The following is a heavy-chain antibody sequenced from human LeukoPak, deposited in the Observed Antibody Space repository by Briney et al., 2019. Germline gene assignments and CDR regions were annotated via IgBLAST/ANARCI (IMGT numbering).Heavy chain of an antibody. Sequence: KSSETLSLTCTVSGGSISSYYWSCIRQPPGKGLEWIGYIYYSGSTNYNPSLKSRVTISVDTSKNQFSLKLSSVTAADTAVYYCASSDTVTDANWFDPWGQGTLVTVSS. V-gene: IGHV4-59*01. D-gene: IGHD4-11*01. CDR3: ASSDTVTDANWFDP. J-gene: IGHJ5*02. CDR2: IYYSGST. CDR1: GGSISSYY.